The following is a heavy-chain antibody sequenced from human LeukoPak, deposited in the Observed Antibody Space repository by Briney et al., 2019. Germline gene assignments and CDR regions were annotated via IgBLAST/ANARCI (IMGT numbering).Heavy chain of an antibody. CDR3: ARPHTGFDS. V-gene: IGHV3-74*01. CDR1: GFTFSSHS. J-gene: IGHJ4*02. Sequence: GGSLRLSCADSGFTFSSHSMSWVRQAPGKGLVWVSRINGDGSTTIYADSVKGRFTISRDNAKNTLYLQINSLRVEDTAVYYCARPHTGFDSWGQGTLVTVSS. CDR2: INGDGSTT.